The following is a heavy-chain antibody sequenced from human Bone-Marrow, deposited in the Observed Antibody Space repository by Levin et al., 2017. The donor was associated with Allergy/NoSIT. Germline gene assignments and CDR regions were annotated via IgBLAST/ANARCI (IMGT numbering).Heavy chain of an antibody. J-gene: IGHJ5*02. CDR2: IVVDSGNT. V-gene: IGHV1-58*02. Sequence: SVKVSCKTSGFSFSTSTMQWVRQARGQRLEWLGWIVVDSGNTRYAQKFQERVTITRDMSTSTAYMELRSLRSEDTAVYYCVVDETGDDIFDPWGQGTLVTVSS. D-gene: IGHD3-9*01. CDR1: GFSFSTST. CDR3: VVDETGDDIFDP.